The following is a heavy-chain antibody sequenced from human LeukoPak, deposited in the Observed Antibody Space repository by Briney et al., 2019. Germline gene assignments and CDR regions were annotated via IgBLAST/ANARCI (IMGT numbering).Heavy chain of an antibody. J-gene: IGHJ5*02. Sequence: SETLSLTCSVSGGSISSYYWSWIRQPAGKGLEWIGRLYTSGSTNYNPSLKSRVTMSVDTSKNQFSLKLSSVTAADTAVYYCAREGYCSGGSCYLYNWFDPWGQGTLVTVSS. CDR3: AREGYCSGGSCYLYNWFDP. CDR2: LYTSGST. D-gene: IGHD2-15*01. V-gene: IGHV4-4*07. CDR1: GGSISSYY.